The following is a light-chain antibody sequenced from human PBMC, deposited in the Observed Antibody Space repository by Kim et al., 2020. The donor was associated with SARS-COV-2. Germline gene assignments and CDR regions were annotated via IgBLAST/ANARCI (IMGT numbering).Light chain of an antibody. Sequence: DIVMTQSPDSLAVSLGERATINCKSSQSVLYSSNNKNYLAWYQQKPGQPPKLLIYWASTRESGVPDRFSGSGSGTDFTLTISSLQAEDVAVYYCQQYYSTPPLTFGGGTKLE. V-gene: IGKV4-1*01. CDR2: WAS. CDR1: QSVLYSSNNKNY. J-gene: IGKJ4*01. CDR3: QQYYSTPPLT.